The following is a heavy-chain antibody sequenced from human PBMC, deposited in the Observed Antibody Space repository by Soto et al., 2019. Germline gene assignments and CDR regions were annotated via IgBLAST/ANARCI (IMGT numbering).Heavy chain of an antibody. V-gene: IGHV4-59*08. CDR3: ARRYSSSFDY. CDR1: GGSISSYY. D-gene: IGHD6-13*01. J-gene: IGHJ4*02. CDR2: IYYSGST. Sequence: SETLSLTCTVSGGSISSYYWSWIRQPPGKGLEWIGYIYYSGSTNYNPSIKSRVTISVDTSKNQFSLKLSFVTAADTAVYYCARRYSSSFDYWGQGTLVTVSS.